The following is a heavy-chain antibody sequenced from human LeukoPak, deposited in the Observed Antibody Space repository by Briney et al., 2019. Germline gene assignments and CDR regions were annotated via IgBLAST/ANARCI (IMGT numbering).Heavy chain of an antibody. Sequence: GGSLRLSCAASGFTFSSYAMTWVRQAPGKGLEWVSVIYSGGSTYYADSVKGRFTISRDNSKNTLYLQMNSLRAEDTAVYYCTSDSGYDEGHFDYWGQGTLVTVSS. J-gene: IGHJ4*02. V-gene: IGHV3-53*01. CDR1: GFTFSSYA. CDR2: IYSGGST. CDR3: TSDSGYDEGHFDY. D-gene: IGHD5-12*01.